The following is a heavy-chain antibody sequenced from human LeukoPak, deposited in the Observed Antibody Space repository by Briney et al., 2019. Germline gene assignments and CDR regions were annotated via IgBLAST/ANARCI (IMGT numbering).Heavy chain of an antibody. J-gene: IGHJ6*02. Sequence: GGSLRLSCAASGFTFNTYSMHWVRQAPGKGLEWVSYISSSSSTIYYADSVKGRFTISRDNAKNSLYLQMNSLRDEDTAVYYCARDMRVRGVNIYAMDDWGQGTTVTVSS. CDR2: ISSSSSTI. CDR3: ARDMRVRGVNIYAMDD. D-gene: IGHD3-10*01. CDR1: GFTFNTYS. V-gene: IGHV3-48*02.